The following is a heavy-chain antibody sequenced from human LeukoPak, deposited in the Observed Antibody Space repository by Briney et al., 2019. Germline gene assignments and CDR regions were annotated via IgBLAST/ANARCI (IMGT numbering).Heavy chain of an antibody. J-gene: IGHJ4*01. Sequence: KPSETLSLTCAVSGYSISSDYYWGWIRQPPGRGLEWIASIYRSGRTYYNPALKRRVTISLDTSKNQFSRKVNSVTADATAVYFCARARGGGSSPIDYCGHGTLVTVSS. D-gene: IGHD6-6*01. V-gene: IGHV4-38-2*01. CDR3: ARARGGGSSPIDY. CDR2: IYRSGRT. CDR1: GYSISSDYY.